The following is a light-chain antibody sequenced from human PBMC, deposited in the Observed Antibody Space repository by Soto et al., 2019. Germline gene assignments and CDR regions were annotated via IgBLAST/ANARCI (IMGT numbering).Light chain of an antibody. V-gene: IGKV3-15*01. Sequence: ILMRQCPATLSVSPGERATLSCRASQSVSTSLAWYQQRPGQAPRLLIYGASTRAIGVPARFSGGGSGTDFTLTINSLQSEEFAVYYCQQYNNWPRTFGHGTKVDI. CDR3: QQYNNWPRT. CDR2: GAS. J-gene: IGKJ1*01. CDR1: QSVSTS.